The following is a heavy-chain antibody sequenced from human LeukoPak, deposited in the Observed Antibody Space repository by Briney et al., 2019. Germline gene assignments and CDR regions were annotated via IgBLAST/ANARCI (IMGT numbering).Heavy chain of an antibody. D-gene: IGHD3-22*01. J-gene: IGHJ5*02. V-gene: IGHV1-69*04. CDR1: GGTFSSYA. CDR2: IIPIFGIA. CDR3: ARTPKDYYDSSGYYGWFDP. Sequence: SVKVSCKASGGTFSSYAISWVRQAPGQGLQWMGRIIPIFGIANYAQKFQGRVTITADKSTSTAYMELSSLRSEDTAVYYCARTPKDYYDSSGYYGWFDPWGQGTLVTVSS.